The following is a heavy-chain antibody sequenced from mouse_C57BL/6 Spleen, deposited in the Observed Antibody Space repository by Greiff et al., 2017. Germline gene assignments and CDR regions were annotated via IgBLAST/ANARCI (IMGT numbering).Heavy chain of an antibody. D-gene: IGHD3-2*02. V-gene: IGHV5-4*01. CDR2: ISDGGSYT. CDR1: GFTFSSYA. J-gene: IGHJ3*01. CDR3: ASGGDSSVPWFAY. Sequence: EVQGVESGGGLVKPGGSLKLSCAASGFTFSSYAMSWVRQTPEKRLEWVATISDGGSYTYYPDNVTGRFTISRDNAKNSLYLQMSHLESEDTTMYYFASGGDSSVPWFAYWGQGALVTVSA.